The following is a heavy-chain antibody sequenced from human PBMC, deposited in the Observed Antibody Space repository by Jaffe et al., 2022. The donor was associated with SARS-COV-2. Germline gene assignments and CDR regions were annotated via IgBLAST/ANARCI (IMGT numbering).Heavy chain of an antibody. V-gene: IGHV4-39*01. CDR1: GGSVSSATYH. CDR3: ARHIARVATRQFWFDP. D-gene: IGHD1-26*01. J-gene: IGHJ5*02. Sequence: QLQLQESGPGLVKPSETLSLTCTVSGGSVSSATYHWGWIRQPPGKGLEWIGSIYHSGSTFYNLSLQSRVTISVDTSKNQFSLKLSSVTAADTAVYYCARHIARVATRQFWFDPWGQGTLVTVPS. CDR2: IYHSGST.